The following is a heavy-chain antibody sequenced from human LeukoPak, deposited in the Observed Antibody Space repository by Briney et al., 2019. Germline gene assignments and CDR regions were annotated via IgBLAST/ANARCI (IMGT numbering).Heavy chain of an antibody. V-gene: IGHV4-30-2*01. CDR2: IYHSGST. D-gene: IGHD3-22*01. CDR1: GGSISSGGYS. J-gene: IGHJ4*02. Sequence: PSQTLSLTCAVSGGSISSGGYSWSWIRQPPGKGLEWIGYIYHSGSTYYNPSLKSRVTISVDRSKNQFSLKLSSVTAADTAVYYCARAEYYYDSSGYYLYYFDYWGQGTLVTVSS. CDR3: ARAEYYYDSSGYYLYYFDY.